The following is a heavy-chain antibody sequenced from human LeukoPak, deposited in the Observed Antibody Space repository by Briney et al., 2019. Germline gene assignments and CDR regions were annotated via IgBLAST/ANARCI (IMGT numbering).Heavy chain of an antibody. J-gene: IGHJ1*01. D-gene: IGHD1-14*01. V-gene: IGHV3-7*01. CDR1: GFTFSSYW. CDR2: IKQDGSEK. Sequence: GGSLRLSCEASGFTFSSYWMTWVRQAPGKGLEWVANIKQDGSEKYYVDSVKGRFTISRDNAKNSLYLQMNSLRAEDTAVYYCARGNQWDVAEYFQHWGQGTLVTVSS. CDR3: ARGNQWDVAEYFQH.